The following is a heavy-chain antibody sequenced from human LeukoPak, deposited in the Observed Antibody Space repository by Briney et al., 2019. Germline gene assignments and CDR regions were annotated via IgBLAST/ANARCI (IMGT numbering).Heavy chain of an antibody. CDR1: GFTFSSYP. CDR3: AKDRGY. CDR2: ISVTGDST. J-gene: IGHJ4*02. V-gene: IGHV3-23*01. Sequence: GGSLRLSCAASGFTFSSYPMFWVRQAPGKGLEWVSAISVTGDSTYYADSVKGRFTISRDNSKNTLYLQMSSLRAEDTAVYYCAKDRGYWGQGTLVTVSS.